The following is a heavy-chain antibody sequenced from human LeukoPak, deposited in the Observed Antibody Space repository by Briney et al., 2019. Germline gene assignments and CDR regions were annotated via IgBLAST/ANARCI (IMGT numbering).Heavy chain of an antibody. D-gene: IGHD6-19*01. Sequence: SETLSLTCTVSGGSISGFFWSWIRQSPGKGLEWIGHTHINGNVRYNPSLNSRLTISLDTSKMQFSLKLDSATAADTAVYYCARHIGTGWYWAFDIWGQGTLVTVSS. CDR3: ARHIGTGWYWAFDI. CDR1: GGSISGFF. J-gene: IGHJ3*02. CDR2: THINGNV. V-gene: IGHV4-4*08.